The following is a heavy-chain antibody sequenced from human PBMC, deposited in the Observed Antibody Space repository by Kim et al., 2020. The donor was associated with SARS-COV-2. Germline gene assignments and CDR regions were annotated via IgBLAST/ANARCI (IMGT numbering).Heavy chain of an antibody. CDR2: ISGSGGST. CDR1: GFPFSSNA. J-gene: IGHJ4*02. CDR3: AQDSPSSLLWFGEFFN. Sequence: GGSLRLSCAASGFPFSSNAMSWVRQSPGKGLEWVSSISGSGGSTFYADSVKGRFTISRDTSRNTLYLQMTSLTAEDTAVYYCAQDSPSSLLWFGEFFNWGQGTLVTVSS. D-gene: IGHD3-10*01. V-gene: IGHV3-23*01.